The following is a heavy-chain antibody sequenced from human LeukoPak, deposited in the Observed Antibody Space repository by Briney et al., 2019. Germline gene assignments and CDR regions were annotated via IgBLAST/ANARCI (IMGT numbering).Heavy chain of an antibody. Sequence: GGSLRLPCAASGFTFSSYWMHWVRQAPGKGLVWVSRINSDGSSTSYADSVKGRFTISRDNAKNTLYLQMNSLRAEDTAVYYCANGDPYDSSGYVFDYWGQGTLVTVSS. V-gene: IGHV3-74*01. CDR1: GFTFSSYW. J-gene: IGHJ4*02. D-gene: IGHD3-22*01. CDR2: INSDGSST. CDR3: ANGDPYDSSGYVFDY.